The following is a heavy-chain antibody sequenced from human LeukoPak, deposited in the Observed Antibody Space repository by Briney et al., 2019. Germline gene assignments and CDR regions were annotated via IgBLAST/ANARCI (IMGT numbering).Heavy chain of an antibody. V-gene: IGHV1-46*01. Sequence: ASVKVSCKASGYTFTNYYIHWVRQAPGHGLEWMGISNPSGDGTNYAQKFQGRVTMTRDTSTSTVYMDLSSLRSEDTAVYYCARAVHGSTHFDYWGQGTLVTVSS. CDR2: SNPSGDGT. J-gene: IGHJ4*02. CDR1: GYTFTNYY. CDR3: ARAVHGSTHFDY. D-gene: IGHD3-10*01.